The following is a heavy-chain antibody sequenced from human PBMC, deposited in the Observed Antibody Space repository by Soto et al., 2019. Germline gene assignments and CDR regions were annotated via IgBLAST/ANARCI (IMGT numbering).Heavy chain of an antibody. CDR3: ARGGTAASKFKPTKLYYYGMDV. D-gene: IGHD6-13*01. CDR2: IYPGDSDT. CDR1: GYSFTSYW. Sequence: EVQLVQSGAEVKKPGESLKISCKGSGYSFTSYWIGWVRQMPGKGLEWMGIIYPGDSDTRYSPSFQGQVTISADKSISTAYLQWSSLKASDTAMYYCARGGTAASKFKPTKLYYYGMDVWGQGTTVTVSS. V-gene: IGHV5-51*03. J-gene: IGHJ6*02.